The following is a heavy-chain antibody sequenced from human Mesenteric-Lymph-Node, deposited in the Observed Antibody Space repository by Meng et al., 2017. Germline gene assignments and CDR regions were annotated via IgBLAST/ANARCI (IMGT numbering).Heavy chain of an antibody. D-gene: IGHD7-27*01. J-gene: IGHJ2*01. Sequence: QVQLQEAGPGLVKPSETLSPTCAVSGGSISSINWWTWVRQPPGKGLEWIGEIYHSGSTNYNPSLKSRVTISVDKSKNQFSLKLSSVTAADTAVYYCASPLGILGIVDLWGRGTLVTVSS. V-gene: IGHV4-4*02. CDR1: GGSISSINW. CDR3: ASPLGILGIVDL. CDR2: IYHSGST.